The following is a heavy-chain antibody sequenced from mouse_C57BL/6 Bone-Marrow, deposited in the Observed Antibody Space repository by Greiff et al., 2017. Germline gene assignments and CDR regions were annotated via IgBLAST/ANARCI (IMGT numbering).Heavy chain of an antibody. V-gene: IGHV1-85*01. CDR2: IYPRDGST. CDR3: ARRGYYGSSPWFAY. D-gene: IGHD1-1*01. J-gene: IGHJ3*01. CDR1: GYTFTSYD. Sequence: VKLMESGPELVKPGASVKLSCKASGYTFTSYDINWVKQRPGQALEWIGWIYPRDGSTKYNEKFKGKATLTVDTSSSTAYMELHSLTSEDSAVYFGARRGYYGSSPWFAYWGQGTLVTVSA.